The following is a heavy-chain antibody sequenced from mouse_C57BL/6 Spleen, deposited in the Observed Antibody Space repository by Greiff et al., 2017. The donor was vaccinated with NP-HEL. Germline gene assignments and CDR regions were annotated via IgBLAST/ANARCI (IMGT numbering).Heavy chain of an antibody. CDR3: ARPGDYGSSDGYFDV. CDR2: IYPGDGDT. J-gene: IGHJ1*03. Sequence: VQLQQSGPELVKPGASVKISCKASGYAFSSSWMNWVKQRPGKGLEWIGRIYPGDGDTNYNGKFKGKATLTADKYSSTAYMQLSSLTSEESAVYCCARPGDYGSSDGYFDVWGTGTTVTVSS. V-gene: IGHV1-82*01. D-gene: IGHD1-1*01. CDR1: GYAFSSSW.